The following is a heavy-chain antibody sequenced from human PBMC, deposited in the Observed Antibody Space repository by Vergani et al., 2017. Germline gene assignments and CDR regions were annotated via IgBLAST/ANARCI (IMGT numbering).Heavy chain of an antibody. V-gene: IGHV4-34*01. CDR3: ARDWRTRSIAARPRGSYYYMDV. CDR1: GGSFSGYY. Sequence: QVQLQQWGAGLLKPSETLSLTCAVYGGSFSGYYWSWIRQPPGKGLEWIGEINHSGSTNYNPSLKSRVTISVDTSKNQFSLKLSSVTAADTAVYYCARDWRTRSIAARPRGSYYYMDVWGKGTTVTVSS. CDR2: INHSGST. D-gene: IGHD6-6*01. J-gene: IGHJ6*03.